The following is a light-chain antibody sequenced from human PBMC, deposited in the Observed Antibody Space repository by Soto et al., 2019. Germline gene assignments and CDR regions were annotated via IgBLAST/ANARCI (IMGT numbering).Light chain of an antibody. J-gene: IGKJ2*01. V-gene: IGKV1-12*02. CDR2: AAS. CDR1: QGITSW. CDR3: QQNDSCPST. Sequence: MHVTQSRSSLSASEEASVTITCRASQGITSWLVWYQQKPGKAPKLLIYAASSLQSGVPSRFSGTGSGTDFSLTISSLQPEDFATYYCQQNDSCPSTLGRGTKVDIK.